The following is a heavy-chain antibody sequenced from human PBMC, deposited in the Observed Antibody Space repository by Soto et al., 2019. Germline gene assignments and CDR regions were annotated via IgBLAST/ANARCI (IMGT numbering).Heavy chain of an antibody. D-gene: IGHD3-10*01. Sequence: SSETLSLTCTVSGGSISSGGYYWSWIRQHPGKGLEWIGYIYYSGSTYYNPSLESRVTISVDTSKNQFSLKLSSVTAADTAVYYCARVFGFGGMDVWGQGTTVTVS. CDR3: ARVFGFGGMDV. CDR1: GGSISSGGYY. CDR2: IYYSGST. V-gene: IGHV4-31*03. J-gene: IGHJ6*02.